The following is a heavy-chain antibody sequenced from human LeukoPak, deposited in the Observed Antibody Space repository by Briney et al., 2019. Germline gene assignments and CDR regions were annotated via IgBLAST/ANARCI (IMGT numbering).Heavy chain of an antibody. J-gene: IGHJ4*02. D-gene: IGHD3-16*02. CDR3: GRGFQTLGGLSFPDY. CDR2: INPNPNTGNP. Sequence: ASVKVSCKPSGYTFTGYYMHWVRQAPGQGLECMGWINPNPNTGNPTYAQGFTGRFVFSLDTSVSTAYLQISSLKAEDSAVDYFGRGFQTLGGLSFPDYWGQGTLVTVSS. V-gene: IGHV7-4-1*02. CDR1: GYTFTGYY.